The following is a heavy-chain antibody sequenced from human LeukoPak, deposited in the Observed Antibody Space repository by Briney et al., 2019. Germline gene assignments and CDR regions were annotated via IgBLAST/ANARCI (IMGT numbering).Heavy chain of an antibody. CDR1: GGSISSDTYH. V-gene: IGHV4-61*02. D-gene: IGHD3-9*01. CDR3: ARAQYDFLTGYYNAFDY. Sequence: SETLSLTCTVSGGSISSDTYHWSWIRQPAGKGLEWIGRIHTSGITNCTPSLKSRATISADTSRNQFSLKLTSMTAADTAIYYCARAQYDFLTGYYNAFDYWGQGNVVTVSS. J-gene: IGHJ4*02. CDR2: IHTSGIT.